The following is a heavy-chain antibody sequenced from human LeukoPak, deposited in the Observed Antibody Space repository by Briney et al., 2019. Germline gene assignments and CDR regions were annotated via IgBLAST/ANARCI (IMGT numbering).Heavy chain of an antibody. J-gene: IGHJ4*02. D-gene: IGHD2-2*01. CDR2: IYHSGST. CDR1: GGSISSSNW. V-gene: IGHV4-4*02. Sequence: SGTLSLTCAVSGGSISSSNWWSWVRQPPGKGLEWIGEIYHSGSTNYNPSLKSRVTISVDKSKNQFSLKLSSVTAADTAVYYCARRPKDIVVVPAAMGHGPPRRARERLVRGDYFDYWGQGTLVTVSS. CDR3: ARRPKDIVVVPAAMGHGPPRRARERLVRGDYFDY.